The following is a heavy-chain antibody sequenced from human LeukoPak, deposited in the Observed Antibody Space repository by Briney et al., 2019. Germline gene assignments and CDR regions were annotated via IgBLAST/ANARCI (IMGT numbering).Heavy chain of an antibody. J-gene: IGHJ4*02. D-gene: IGHD4-17*01. CDR3: AKELTTERTPGVDS. V-gene: IGHV3-23*01. Sequence: PGGSLTLSCTASGFTFSSYSMSWVRQGPGTGLEWVSAISGSGDTTFYADSVKGRLTISRDNSKKTLCLQVNSLRAEDTAVYFCAKELTTERTPGVDSWGQGTLVTVPS. CDR2: ISGSGDTT. CDR1: GFTFSSYS.